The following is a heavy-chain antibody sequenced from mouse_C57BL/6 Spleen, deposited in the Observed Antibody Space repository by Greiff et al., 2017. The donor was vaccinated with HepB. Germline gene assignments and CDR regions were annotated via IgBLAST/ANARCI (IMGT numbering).Heavy chain of an antibody. CDR3: TRSAIYATGYFDV. D-gene: IGHD2-12*01. J-gene: IGHJ1*03. V-gene: IGHV1-15*01. CDR2: IDPETGGT. Sequence: QVQLKESGAELVRPGASVTLSCKASGYTFTDYEMHWVKQTPVHGLEWIGAIDPETGGTAYTQKFKGKAILTADKSSSTAYMELRSLTSEDSAVYYCTRSAIYATGYFDVGGTGTTVTVSS. CDR1: GYTFTDYE.